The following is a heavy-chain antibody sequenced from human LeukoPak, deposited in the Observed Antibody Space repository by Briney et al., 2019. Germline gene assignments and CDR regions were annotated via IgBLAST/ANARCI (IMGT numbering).Heavy chain of an antibody. J-gene: IGHJ4*02. V-gene: IGHV4-39*07. Sequence: SETLSLTCTVSGGSISSSSYYWGWIRQPPGKGLEWIGSIYYSGSTYYNPSLKTRVTISLDTSKNQFSLKLSSVTAADTAVYYCARVPFIGSSGYPDFWGQGALVTVSS. CDR2: IYYSGST. CDR1: GGSISSSSYY. CDR3: ARVPFIGSSGYPDF. D-gene: IGHD3-22*01.